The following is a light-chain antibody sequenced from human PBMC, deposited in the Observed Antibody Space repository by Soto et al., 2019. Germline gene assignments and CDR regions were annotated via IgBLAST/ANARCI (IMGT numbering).Light chain of an antibody. V-gene: IGLV8-61*01. CDR3: VLYMGSGISV. CDR1: SDSVSTNYY. J-gene: IGLJ2*01. Sequence: QTVVTQEPSFSVSPGGTVTLTCGLSSDSVSTNYYPSWYQQTPGQAPRTLIYNTNTRSSGVPDRFSGSILGKKAALTITGAQADDESTYYCVLYMGSGISVFDGGTKVTVL. CDR2: NTN.